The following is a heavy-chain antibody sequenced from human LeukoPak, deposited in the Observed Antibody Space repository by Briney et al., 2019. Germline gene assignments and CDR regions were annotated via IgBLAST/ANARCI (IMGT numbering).Heavy chain of an antibody. CDR1: GFTVRSYA. CDR2: VSGRGGST. J-gene: IGHJ5*02. Sequence: PGGSLRLAWAAAGFTVRSYAMGWGRQAPGEGVGRGSGVSGRGGSTYYAVSVKGRFTISRYNSKTPLYLQMNSLRAEDTAVYYSATFGGGVRGVHNYTYNWFDPWGQGTLVTVSS. CDR3: ATFGGGVRGVHNYTYNWFDP. V-gene: IGHV3-23*01. D-gene: IGHD3-10*01.